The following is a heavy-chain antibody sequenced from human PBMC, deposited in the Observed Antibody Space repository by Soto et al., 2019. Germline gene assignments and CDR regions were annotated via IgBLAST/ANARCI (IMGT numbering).Heavy chain of an antibody. CDR3: ARDPRETTYYLDY. CDR1: GFTFHSFT. D-gene: IGHD1-1*01. Sequence: QVQLVESGGGVVQPGRSLRLSCAASGFTFHSFTMHWVRQSPGKGLERVALISYDGTNEYYADSVKGRFTISRDNSKSTLYLQMNSLRTDDTALYYCARDPRETTYYLDYWGQGTLVTVSS. CDR2: ISYDGTNE. V-gene: IGHV3-30-3*01. J-gene: IGHJ4*02.